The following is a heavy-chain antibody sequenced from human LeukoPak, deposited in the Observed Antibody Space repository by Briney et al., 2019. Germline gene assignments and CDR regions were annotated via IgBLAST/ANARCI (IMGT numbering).Heavy chain of an antibody. CDR2: ISWNSGSI. CDR1: GFTFDDYG. CDR3: AKDRTLSSSWYPSAFDI. V-gene: IGHV3-9*01. J-gene: IGHJ3*02. D-gene: IGHD6-13*01. Sequence: PGGSLRLSCAASGFTFDDYGMHWVRQAPGKGLEWVSGISWNSGSIGYADSVKGRFTISRDNAKNSLYLQMNSLRAEDTALYYCAKDRTLSSSWYPSAFDIWGQGTMVTVSS.